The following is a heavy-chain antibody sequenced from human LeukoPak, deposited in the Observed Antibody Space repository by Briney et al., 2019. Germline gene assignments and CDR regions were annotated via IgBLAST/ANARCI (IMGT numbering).Heavy chain of an antibody. J-gene: IGHJ4*02. CDR3: ARALPAASHTSFDY. D-gene: IGHD2-2*01. V-gene: IGHV3-66*01. CDR1: GFTVSSEY. CDR2: IYSGGTT. Sequence: GSLRLSCAASGFTVSSEYMSWVRQAPGKGLEWVSIIYSGGTTYYADSVKGRFIISRDISKNTVYLQMNNLRAEDTALFYCARALPAASHTSFDYWGQEALVTVSS.